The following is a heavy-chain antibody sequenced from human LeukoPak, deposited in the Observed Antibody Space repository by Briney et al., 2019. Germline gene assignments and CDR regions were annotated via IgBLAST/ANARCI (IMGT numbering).Heavy chain of an antibody. D-gene: IGHD1-26*01. Sequence: WASVKVSCKASGGTFSSYAISWVRQAPGQGLEWMGGINPNSGGTNYAQKFQGRVTMTRDTSISTAYMELSRLRSDDTAVYYCARDRSVVGATGWFDPWGQGTLVTVSS. CDR2: INPNSGGT. CDR1: GGTFSSYA. CDR3: ARDRSVVGATGWFDP. J-gene: IGHJ5*02. V-gene: IGHV1-2*02.